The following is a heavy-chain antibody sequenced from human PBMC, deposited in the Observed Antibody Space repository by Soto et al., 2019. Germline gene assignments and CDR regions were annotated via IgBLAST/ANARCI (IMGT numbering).Heavy chain of an antibody. CDR2: IYDDGSA. CDR1: GGSSGGFG. Sequence: SEPLCVTCTVSGGSSGGFGWSWIRQHTGKGLEWLAYIYDDGSANYNPSLKSRATISLDMSKNQFSLKLTSVTAADTAVYYCARDKYCSGGSCRKNWFDPWGQGTLVTVSS. J-gene: IGHJ5*02. D-gene: IGHD2-15*01. CDR3: ARDKYCSGGSCRKNWFDP. V-gene: IGHV4-59*01.